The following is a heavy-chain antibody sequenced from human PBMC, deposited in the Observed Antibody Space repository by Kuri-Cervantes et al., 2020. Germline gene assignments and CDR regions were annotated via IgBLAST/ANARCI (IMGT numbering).Heavy chain of an antibody. CDR2: ISAYNGNT. J-gene: IGHJ5*02. Sequence: ASVKVSCKASGYTFTGYYMHWVRQAPGQGLEWMGWISAYNGNTNYAQKLQGRVTMTTDTSASTAYMELRSLGSDDTAVYYCARGFFPGGAWFDPWGQGTLVTVSS. V-gene: IGHV1-18*04. CDR1: GYTFTGYY. CDR3: ARGFFPGGAWFDP. D-gene: IGHD3-16*01.